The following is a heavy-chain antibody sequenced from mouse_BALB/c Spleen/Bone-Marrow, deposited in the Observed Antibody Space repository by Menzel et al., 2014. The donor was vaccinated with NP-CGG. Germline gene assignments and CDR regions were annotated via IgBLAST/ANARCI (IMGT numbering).Heavy chain of an antibody. CDR1: GYTFSNYW. Sequence: EVQLQQSGTVLARPGAAVKMSCKASGYTFSNYWMHWIKQRPGQGLEWIGTIHPGNSDTTYNQKFKGKAKLTAVTSTGTGYMELSSLTNEDSAVYYCTTLARNNFDYWGQGTTLTVSS. CDR2: IHPGNSDT. V-gene: IGHV1-5*01. J-gene: IGHJ2*01. D-gene: IGHD3-1*01. CDR3: TTLARNNFDY.